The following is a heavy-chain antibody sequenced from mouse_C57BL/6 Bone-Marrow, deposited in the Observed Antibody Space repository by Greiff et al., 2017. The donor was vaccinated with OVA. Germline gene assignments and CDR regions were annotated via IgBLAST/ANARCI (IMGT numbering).Heavy chain of an antibody. CDR3: ARGDYDPAWFAY. CDR1: GYSITSGYY. V-gene: IGHV3-6*01. J-gene: IGHJ3*01. D-gene: IGHD2-4*01. CDR2: ISYDGSN. Sequence: EVKLMESGPGLVKPSQSLSLTCSVTGYSITSGYYWNWIRQFPGNKLEWMGYISYDGSNNYNPSLKNRISITRATSKNQFFLKLNSVTTEDTATYDCARGDYDPAWFAYWGQGTLVTVSA.